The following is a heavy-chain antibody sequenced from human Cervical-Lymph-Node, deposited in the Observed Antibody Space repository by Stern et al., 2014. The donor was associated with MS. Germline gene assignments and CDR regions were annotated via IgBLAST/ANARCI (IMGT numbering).Heavy chain of an antibody. V-gene: IGHV3-66*01. CDR2: FYSGIST. Sequence: VQLVESGGTLVQPGGSLRLSCAASGSTVNSNYMTWVPQAPGKGLEWVSIFYSGISTYYAESVKGRFSFSIDNSKNTLFLHMNNLRVEDTAMYYCTREMAARRLDPWGQGTLVIVSA. J-gene: IGHJ5*02. D-gene: IGHD5-24*01. CDR3: TREMAARRLDP. CDR1: GSTVNSNY.